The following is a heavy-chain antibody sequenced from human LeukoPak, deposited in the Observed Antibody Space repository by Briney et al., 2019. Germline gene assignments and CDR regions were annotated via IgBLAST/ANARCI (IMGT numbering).Heavy chain of an antibody. D-gene: IGHD3-22*01. V-gene: IGHV3-21*04. CDR2: ISSSSSYI. CDR3: ARGVDYYDSSGYFDY. J-gene: IGHJ4*02. Sequence: PGGSLRLSCAASGFTFSSYSMNWVRQAPGKGLEWVSSISSSSSYIYYADAVKGRFTISRDNSKNTLYLQMNSLRAEDTAVYYCARGVDYYDSSGYFDYWGQGTLVTVSS. CDR1: GFTFSSYS.